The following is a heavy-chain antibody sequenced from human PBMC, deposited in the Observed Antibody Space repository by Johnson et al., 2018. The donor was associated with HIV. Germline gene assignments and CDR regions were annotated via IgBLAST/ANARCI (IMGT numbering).Heavy chain of an antibody. CDR1: GFTFSSYA. Sequence: QVQLVESGGGVVQPGRSLRLSCAASGFTFSSYAMHCVRQAPGKGLEWVAVISYDGSYKYYADSVKGRLTISRDNSKNTLYLQMNSLKTEDTAVYYCARDLTTYDAFDIWGQGTMVTVSS. V-gene: IGHV3-30*03. J-gene: IGHJ3*02. CDR3: ARDLTTYDAFDI. CDR2: ISYDGSYK. D-gene: IGHD2/OR15-2a*01.